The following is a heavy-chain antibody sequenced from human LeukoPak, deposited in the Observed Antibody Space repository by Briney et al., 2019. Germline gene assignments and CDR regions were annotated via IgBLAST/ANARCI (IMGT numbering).Heavy chain of an antibody. V-gene: IGHV3-53*01. D-gene: IGHD1-26*01. CDR3: ARVGGASGGYLEYFDY. J-gene: IGHJ4*02. CDR2: IYSGGTT. Sequence: PGGSLRLSCAASGFTVSSDYMSWVRQAPGKGLEWVSVIYSGGTTYYADSVKGRVTTSRDNSKNTLYLQMNSLRADDTAVYYCARVGGASGGYLEYFDYWGQGTLVTVSS. CDR1: GFTVSSDY.